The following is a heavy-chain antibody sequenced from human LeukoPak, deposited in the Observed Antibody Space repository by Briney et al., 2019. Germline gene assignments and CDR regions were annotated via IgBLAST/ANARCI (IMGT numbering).Heavy chain of an antibody. CDR3: AREVVVPAAIMGGYYYYGMDV. D-gene: IGHD2-2*02. CDR2: IIPIFGTA. V-gene: IGHV1-69*13. CDR1: GGTFSSYA. J-gene: IGHJ6*02. Sequence: ASVKVSCKASGGTFSSYAISWVRQAPGQGLEWMGGIIPIFGTANYAQKFQGRVTITADESTSTAYMELSSLRSEDTAVYYCAREVVVPAAIMGGYYYYGMDVWGQGTTVTVSS.